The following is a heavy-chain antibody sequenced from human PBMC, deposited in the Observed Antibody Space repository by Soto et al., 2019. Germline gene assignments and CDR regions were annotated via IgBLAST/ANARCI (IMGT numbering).Heavy chain of an antibody. Sequence: EASVKVSCKASGYTFTGYGISWVRQAPGQGLEWMGWISAYNGNTNYAQKLQGRVTMTTDTSTSTAYMELRSLRSDDTAVYYCASPSSGWPYYYGMDVWGQGTTVTVSS. CDR1: GYTFTGYG. CDR2: ISAYNGNT. CDR3: ASPSSGWPYYYGMDV. V-gene: IGHV1-18*04. J-gene: IGHJ6*02. D-gene: IGHD6-19*01.